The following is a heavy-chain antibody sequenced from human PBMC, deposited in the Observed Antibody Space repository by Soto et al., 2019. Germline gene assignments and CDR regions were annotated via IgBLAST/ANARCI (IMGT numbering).Heavy chain of an antibody. Sequence: QVQLVQSGAEVKKPGASVKVSCKASGYTFTSYYMHWVRQAPGQGLEWMGIINPSGGSTSYAQKFQGRVTMTRDTSTSTVYMELSSLRSEDTAVYYCARDRIAARPEDAFDIWGQGTMVTVSS. J-gene: IGHJ3*02. V-gene: IGHV1-46*03. CDR3: ARDRIAARPEDAFDI. CDR1: GYTFTSYY. D-gene: IGHD6-6*01. CDR2: INPSGGST.